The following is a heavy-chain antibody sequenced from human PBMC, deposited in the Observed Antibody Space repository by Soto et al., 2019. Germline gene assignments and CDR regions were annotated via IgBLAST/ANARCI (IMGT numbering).Heavy chain of an antibody. D-gene: IGHD1-26*01. J-gene: IGHJ4*02. Sequence: GGSLRLSCAASGFTFSSYSMNWVRQAPGKGLEWVSYISSSSTIYYADSVKGRFTISRDNAKNSLYLQMNSLRAEDTAVHYCARDWGGGSYAYWGQGTLVTVSS. CDR2: ISSSSTI. CDR3: ARDWGGGSYAY. CDR1: GFTFSSYS. V-gene: IGHV3-48*04.